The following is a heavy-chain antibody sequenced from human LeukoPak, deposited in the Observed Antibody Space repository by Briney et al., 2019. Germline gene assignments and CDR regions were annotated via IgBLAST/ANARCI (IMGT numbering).Heavy chain of an antibody. CDR1: GFTLRGYG. Sequence: GGSLRLSCAASGFTLRGYGMHWVRQAPGKGLEWVAFIRYDGGDKSYADSVKGRFTISRDNSENTLYLQINSLRVEDTAVYYCAKDTPTTGYHLDSWGQGTLVTVSS. J-gene: IGHJ4*02. D-gene: IGHD1-1*01. CDR3: AKDTPTTGYHLDS. V-gene: IGHV3-30*02. CDR2: IRYDGGDK.